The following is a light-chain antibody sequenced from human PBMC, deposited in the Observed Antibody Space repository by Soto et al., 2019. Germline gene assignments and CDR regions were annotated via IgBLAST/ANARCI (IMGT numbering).Light chain of an antibody. Sequence: ENVLTQSPGTLSLSPGDRATLSFRASQGISANSLAWYQQRPGQAPRLLIYGASIRATGISDRFSGSGSGTDFTLTISRLEAEDFAMYYCHQYASSPRTFGQGTKVDI. CDR2: GAS. J-gene: IGKJ1*01. V-gene: IGKV3-20*01. CDR1: QGISANS. CDR3: HQYASSPRT.